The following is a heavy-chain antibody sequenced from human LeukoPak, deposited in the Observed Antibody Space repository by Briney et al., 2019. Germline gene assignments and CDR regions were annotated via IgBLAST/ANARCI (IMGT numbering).Heavy chain of an antibody. CDR3: ARELSYCGGDCYRQGAFDI. CDR1: GYTFTGYY. D-gene: IGHD2-21*02. CDR2: INPNSGGT. J-gene: IGHJ3*02. Sequence: ASVKVSCKASGYTFTGYYMHWARQAPGQGLEWMGWINPNSGGTNYAQKFQGRVTMTRDTSISTAYMELSRLRSDDTAVYYCARELSYCGGDCYRQGAFDIWGQGTMVTVSS. V-gene: IGHV1-2*02.